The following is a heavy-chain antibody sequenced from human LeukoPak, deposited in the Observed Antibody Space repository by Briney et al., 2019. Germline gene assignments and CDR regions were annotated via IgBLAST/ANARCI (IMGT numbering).Heavy chain of an antibody. Sequence: GGSLRLSCAASGFTFSSYGMHWVRQAPGKGLEWVAVISYDGSNKYYADSVKGRFTISRDNSKNTLYLQMNSLRAEDTAVYYCARDRYEMATTYYFDYWGQGTLVTVSS. CDR2: ISYDGSNK. D-gene: IGHD5-24*01. CDR1: GFTFSSYG. CDR3: ARDRYEMATTYYFDY. V-gene: IGHV3-30*03. J-gene: IGHJ4*02.